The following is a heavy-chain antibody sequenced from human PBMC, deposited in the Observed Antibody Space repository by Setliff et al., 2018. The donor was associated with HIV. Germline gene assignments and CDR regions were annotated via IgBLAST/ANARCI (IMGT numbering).Heavy chain of an antibody. CDR2: VDPEDGET. D-gene: IGHD6-19*01. CDR1: GYTFTSDY. CDR3: ARGYSSGNYYYYYMDV. V-gene: IGHV1-69-2*01. Sequence: SCKASGYTFTSDYIHWVRQAPGQGLEWMGRVDPEDGETIYAEKFQGRVTITADKSTSTAYMELSSLRSEDTAVYYCARGYSSGNYYYYYMDVWGKGTTVTVSS. J-gene: IGHJ6*03.